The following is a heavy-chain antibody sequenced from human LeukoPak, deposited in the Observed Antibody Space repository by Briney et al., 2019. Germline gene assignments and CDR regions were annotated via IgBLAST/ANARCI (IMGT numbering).Heavy chain of an antibody. D-gene: IGHD2-2*01. CDR2: IRAYNGNT. J-gene: IGHJ5*02. V-gene: IGHV1-18*01. Sequence: ASVTVSCKASGYTFSSYGMSWVRQAPGQGLEWMGWIRAYNGNTNYAQKVQGRVTMTTDTSKKTVYLELRSLRSDDTARYYGGRVRGPYCRTTSCYSFDPWGQGTLVTVSS. CDR1: GYTFSSYG. CDR3: GRVRGPYCRTTSCYSFDP.